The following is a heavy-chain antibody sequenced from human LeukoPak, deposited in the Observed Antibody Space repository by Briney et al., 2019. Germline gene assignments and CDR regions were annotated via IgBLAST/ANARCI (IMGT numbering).Heavy chain of an antibody. CDR3: ARGGSSGWFHDYFDY. CDR2: IWYDGSNK. V-gene: IGHV3-33*01. J-gene: IGHJ4*02. CDR1: GFTFSSYG. D-gene: IGHD6-19*01. Sequence: PGRSLRLSCAASGFTFSSYGMHWVRQAPGKGLEWVAVIWYDGSNKYYADSVKGRFTISRDNSKNTLYLQMNSLRAEDTAVYYCARGGSSGWFHDYFDYWGQGTLVTVSS.